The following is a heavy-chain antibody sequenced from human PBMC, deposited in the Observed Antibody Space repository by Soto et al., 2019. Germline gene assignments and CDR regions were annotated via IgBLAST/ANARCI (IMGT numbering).Heavy chain of an antibody. CDR2: ISWNSGSV. D-gene: IGHD6-19*01. CDR1: GFTFDDYA. Sequence: SLRLSCAASGFTFDDYAMHWVRQAPGKGLEWVSGISWNSGSVGYADSVKGRFTISRDNAKNSLYLQMNSLRAEDTALYYCAKVLSSGWYYVFDYWGQGTLVTVSS. CDR3: AKVLSSGWYYVFDY. J-gene: IGHJ4*02. V-gene: IGHV3-9*01.